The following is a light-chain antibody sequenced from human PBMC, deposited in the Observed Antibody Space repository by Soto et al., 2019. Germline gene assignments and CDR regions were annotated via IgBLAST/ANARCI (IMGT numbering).Light chain of an antibody. Sequence: QSALTQPRSVSGSPGQSVTISCTGTSSDVGGYNYVSWYQQHPGKATKLMIYDVSKRPSGVPDRFSGSKSGNTASLTISGLKAEDEADYYCCSYAGSYTWVFGGGTKLTVL. CDR2: DVS. J-gene: IGLJ2*01. V-gene: IGLV2-11*01. CDR1: SSDVGGYNY. CDR3: CSYAGSYTWV.